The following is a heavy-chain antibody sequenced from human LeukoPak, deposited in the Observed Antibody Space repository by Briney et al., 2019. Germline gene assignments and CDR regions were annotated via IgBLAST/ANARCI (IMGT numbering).Heavy chain of an antibody. CDR2: ISSSGSYI. CDR3: ARGGAMVRGVSPLDY. J-gene: IGHJ4*02. Sequence: PGGSLRLSCAASGFTFSSYIMNWVRQAPGKGLEWVSSISSSGSYIYYADSVKGRFTISRDNAKNSLYLQMSSLRAEDTAVYYCARGGAMVRGVSPLDYWGQGTLVTVSS. V-gene: IGHV3-21*01. CDR1: GFTFSSYI. D-gene: IGHD3-10*01.